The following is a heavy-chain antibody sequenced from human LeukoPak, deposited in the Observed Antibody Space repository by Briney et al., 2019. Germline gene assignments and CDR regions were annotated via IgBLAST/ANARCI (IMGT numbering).Heavy chain of an antibody. CDR2: MYSGNYI. Sequence: GGSLRLSCVASGFTVSNNYMSWVRQAPGKGLEWVSIMYSGNYIYYADSVKGRFTISRDNSKNTLFLQMSSLRTEDTAVYYCASPYSGYDYNFDHWGQGTLVTVSS. D-gene: IGHD5-12*01. V-gene: IGHV3-66*01. CDR3: ASPYSGYDYNFDH. CDR1: GFTVSNNY. J-gene: IGHJ4*02.